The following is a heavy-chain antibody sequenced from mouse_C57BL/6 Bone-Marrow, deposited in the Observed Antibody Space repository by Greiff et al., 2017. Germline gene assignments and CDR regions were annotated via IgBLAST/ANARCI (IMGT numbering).Heavy chain of an antibody. J-gene: IGHJ2*01. V-gene: IGHV14-1*01. CDR1: GYNFTDYY. CDR3: APNTTVGATRGY. Sequence: EVQLLQSGAELVRPGASVKLSCTASGYNFTDYYMHWVKQRPEQGLEWIGRIDPGDGDTEYAPKFQGKATMTADTSSSTAYLQLSSLTSEDTAVYYYAPNTTVGATRGYWGQGTTLTVSS. CDR2: IDPGDGDT. D-gene: IGHD1-1*01.